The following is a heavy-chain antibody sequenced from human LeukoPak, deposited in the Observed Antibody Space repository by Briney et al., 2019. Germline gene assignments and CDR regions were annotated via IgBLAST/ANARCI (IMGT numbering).Heavy chain of an antibody. CDR3: ARDLSSSCYLYY. J-gene: IGHJ4*02. CDR2: INPSGGST. CDR1: GYTFSTYY. Sequence: ASVKVSCKASGYTFSTYYMHWVRQAPGQGLEWMGIINPSGGSTSYAQKFQGRVTMTRDTSTSTVYMELSGLRSEDTAVYYCARDLSSSCYLYYWGQGTLVTVSS. V-gene: IGHV1-46*01. D-gene: IGHD2-2*01.